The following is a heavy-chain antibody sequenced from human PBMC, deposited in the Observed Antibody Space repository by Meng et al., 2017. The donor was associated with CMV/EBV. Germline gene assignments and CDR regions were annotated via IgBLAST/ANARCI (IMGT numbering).Heavy chain of an antibody. V-gene: IGHV3-21*01. Sequence: GESLKISCAASGFTFSSYSMNWVRQAPGKGLEWVSSISSSSSYIYYADSVKGRFTIPRDNAKNSLYLQMNSLRAEDTAVYYCARESRGPRITGTDYWGQGTLVTVSS. CDR1: GFTFSSYS. CDR3: ARESRGPRITGTDY. D-gene: IGHD1-20*01. J-gene: IGHJ4*02. CDR2: ISSSSSYI.